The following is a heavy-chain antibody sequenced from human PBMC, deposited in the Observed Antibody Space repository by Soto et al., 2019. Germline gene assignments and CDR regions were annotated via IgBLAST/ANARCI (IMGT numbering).Heavy chain of an antibody. J-gene: IGHJ4*02. V-gene: IGHV3-23*01. Sequence: EVELLESGGGLVQPGGSLILSCAGSGFSFSDITMSCVRQPPGKGLQWVADISASGASTNYADSVRGRFTISRDNSKSTSDLQMRSLRGEDTAVYYCTVRRFSNSLSSFGFWGKGPLVTVSS. CDR2: ISASGAST. D-gene: IGHD2-2*01. CDR1: GFSFSDIT. CDR3: TVRRFSNSLSSFGF.